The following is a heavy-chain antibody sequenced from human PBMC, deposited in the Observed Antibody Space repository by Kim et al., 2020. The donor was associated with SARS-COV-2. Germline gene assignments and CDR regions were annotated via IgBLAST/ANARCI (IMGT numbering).Heavy chain of an antibody. CDR3: AKGTGYSDSYYFDY. D-gene: IGHD4-17*01. Sequence: ADSGKGRFTISRDNAKNTLFLQMSSLRAEDTALYYCAKGTGYSDSYYFDYWGQGTLVTVFS. V-gene: IGHV3-23*01. J-gene: IGHJ4*02.